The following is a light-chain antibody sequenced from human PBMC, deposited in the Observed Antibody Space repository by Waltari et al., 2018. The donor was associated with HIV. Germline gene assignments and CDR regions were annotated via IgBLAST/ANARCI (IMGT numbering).Light chain of an antibody. V-gene: IGKV2-28*01. CDR1: QSLLSSNGYNF. CDR2: LGS. J-gene: IGKJ1*01. CDR3: RQGRRTPWT. Sequence: DIVMTQSPLSLPVTPGAAASISCRSSQSLLSSNGYNFLNWFLQKPGQSPQLLIYLGSNWASGVPDRFSGSGSGTDFTLKISRVEAGDVGVYYCRQGRRTPWTFGQGTKVEIK.